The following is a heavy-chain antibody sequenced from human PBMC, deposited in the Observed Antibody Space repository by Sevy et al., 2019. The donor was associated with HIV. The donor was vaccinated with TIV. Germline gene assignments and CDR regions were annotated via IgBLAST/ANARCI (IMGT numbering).Heavy chain of an antibody. CDR1: GFTFGDYA. D-gene: IGHD3-16*01. Sequence: GGSLRLSCTASGFTFGDYAMSWFRQAPGKGLEWVGFIRSKAYGGKTEYAASVKGRFTISRDDSKSIAYLQMNSLKTEDTAVYYCTRSWPRLRLRDWFDPWGQGTLVTVSS. J-gene: IGHJ5*02. CDR2: IRSKAYGGKT. V-gene: IGHV3-49*03. CDR3: TRSWPRLRLRDWFDP.